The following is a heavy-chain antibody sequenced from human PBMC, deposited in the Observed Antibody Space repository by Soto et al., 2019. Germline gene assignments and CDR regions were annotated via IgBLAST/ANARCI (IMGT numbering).Heavy chain of an antibody. CDR2: IIPIFGTA. Sequence: QVQLVQSGAEVKKPGSSVKVSCKASGGTFSSYAISWVRQAPGQGLEWMVGIIPIFGTANYAQKFQGRVTITADESTSTDYMELSSLRSEDTAVYYCARGGIAVAGIGFDYWGQGTLVTVSS. V-gene: IGHV1-69*01. D-gene: IGHD6-19*01. CDR3: ARGGIAVAGIGFDY. J-gene: IGHJ4*02. CDR1: GGTFSSYA.